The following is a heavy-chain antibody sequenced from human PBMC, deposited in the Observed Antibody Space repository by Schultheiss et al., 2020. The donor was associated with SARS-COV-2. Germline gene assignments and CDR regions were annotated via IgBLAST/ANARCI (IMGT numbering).Heavy chain of an antibody. CDR3: ARHSYGTIDY. D-gene: IGHD5-18*01. Sequence: GESLKISCAASGFTFSSYDMHWVRQATGKGLEWVSAIGTAGDTYYPGSVKGRFTISRENAKNSLYLQMNSLRAGDTAVYYCARHSYGTIDYWGQGTLVTVSS. CDR1: GFTFSSYD. V-gene: IGHV3-13*01. CDR2: IGTAGDT. J-gene: IGHJ4*02.